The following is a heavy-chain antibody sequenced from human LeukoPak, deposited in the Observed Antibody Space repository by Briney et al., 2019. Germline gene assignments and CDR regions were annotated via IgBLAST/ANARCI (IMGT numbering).Heavy chain of an antibody. V-gene: IGHV3-64*01. D-gene: IGHD3-9*01. J-gene: IGHJ4*02. CDR1: GFTFSSYA. Sequence: GGSLRLSCAASGFTFSSYAMNWVRQAPGKGLEYVSAISSSGGSTYYANSVKGRFTISRDNSKNTLYLQMRSLRAEDMAVYCCARGGCKYFDWSFDYWGQGTLVTVSS. CDR3: ARGGCKYFDWSFDY. CDR2: ISSSGGST.